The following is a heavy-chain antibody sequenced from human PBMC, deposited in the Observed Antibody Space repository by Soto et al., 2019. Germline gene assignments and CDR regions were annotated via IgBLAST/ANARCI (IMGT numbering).Heavy chain of an antibody. D-gene: IGHD3-10*01. CDR2: IYYSGST. J-gene: IGHJ6*02. Sequence: QVQLQGSGPGLVKTSETLSLTCTVSGGSISSYYWSWIRQPPGKGLAWLGYIYYSGSTNYNPSLRSRVTISVDTSKNQFSRKLRAVTAADTDVYYCASRPTQVTMVRGVITHYYYYGMDVWGQGTTVTVSS. V-gene: IGHV4-59*01. CDR1: GGSISSYY. CDR3: ASRPTQVTMVRGVITHYYYYGMDV.